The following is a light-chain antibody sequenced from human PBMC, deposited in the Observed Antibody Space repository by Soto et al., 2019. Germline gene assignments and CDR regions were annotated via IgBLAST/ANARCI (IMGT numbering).Light chain of an antibody. J-gene: IGLJ1*01. CDR3: SSYTSSTSYA. Sequence: QSALTQPASVSGSPGQSITISCIGTSSDVGGYNYVSWYQQHPGKAPKLMIYEVSNRPSGVSNRFSGSKSGNTASLTISGLQAEDEADYYCSSYTSSTSYAFGTGTRSPS. CDR1: SSDVGGYNY. V-gene: IGLV2-14*01. CDR2: EVS.